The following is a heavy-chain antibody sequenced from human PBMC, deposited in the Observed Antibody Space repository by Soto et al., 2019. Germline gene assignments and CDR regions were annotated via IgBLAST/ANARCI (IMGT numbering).Heavy chain of an antibody. Sequence: QVQLQESGPGLVKPSQTLSLPCTVSGGSITSGGYYWTWIRQRPGKGLEWIGYIYYSGSSYYNPSLKSRVTISVDTSKNQFSRNLSSVTAADTAVYYCATRSTATNNWFDPWGQGALVTVSP. CDR3: ATRSTATNNWFDP. D-gene: IGHD4-4*01. J-gene: IGHJ5*02. CDR1: GGSITSGGYY. V-gene: IGHV4-31*03. CDR2: IYYSGSS.